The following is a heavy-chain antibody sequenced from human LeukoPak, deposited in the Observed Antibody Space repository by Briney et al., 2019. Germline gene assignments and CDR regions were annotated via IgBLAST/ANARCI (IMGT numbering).Heavy chain of an antibody. CDR3: ARGYDSSGFFSD. D-gene: IGHD3-22*01. J-gene: IGHJ4*02. CDR2: IDTNTGNP. Sequence: GASVKVSCKASGYTFISNAINWVRQAPGQGLEWMGWIDTNTGNPTYAQGLTGRFVFSLDTSVSTAYLQINSLKAEDTGEYFCARGYDSSGFFSDWGQGTLVTVSS. V-gene: IGHV7-4-1*02. CDR1: GYTFISNA.